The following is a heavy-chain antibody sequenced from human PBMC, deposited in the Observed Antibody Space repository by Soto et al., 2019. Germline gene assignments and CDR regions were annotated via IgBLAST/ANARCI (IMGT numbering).Heavy chain of an antibody. CDR3: VRATYFSDSSGYTRCLGY. D-gene: IGHD3-22*01. CDR1: GFTVSDHY. V-gene: IGHV3-72*01. CDR2: SRDKPQGYST. Sequence: GSINISCACSGFTVSDHYIDWVRQAPGKGLEWVGRSRDKPQGYSTAYAASVKGRFTTSRDESKNSAYLQMNSLKTEDTAVYYCVRATYFSDSSGYTRCLGYWGQGTLVTVSS. J-gene: IGHJ4*02.